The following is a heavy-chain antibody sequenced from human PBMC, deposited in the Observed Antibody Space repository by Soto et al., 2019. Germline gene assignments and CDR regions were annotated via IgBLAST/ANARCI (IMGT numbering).Heavy chain of an antibody. J-gene: IGHJ6*02. CDR2: ISSSSSYI. CDR1: GFTFSTYS. CDR3: ARYDSSGYYWHYYYYGMDV. V-gene: IGHV3-21*01. Sequence: PGGSLRLSCAASGFTFSTYSMNWVRQAPGKGLEWVSSISSSSSYIYYADSVKGRFTISRGNAKNSLYLQMNSLRAEDTAVYYCARYDSSGYYWHYYYYGMDVWGQGTTVTVSS. D-gene: IGHD3-22*01.